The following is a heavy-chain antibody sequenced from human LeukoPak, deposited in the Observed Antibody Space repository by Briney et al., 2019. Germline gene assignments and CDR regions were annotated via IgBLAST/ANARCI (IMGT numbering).Heavy chain of an antibody. CDR1: GFTFSDHW. J-gene: IGHJ4*02. V-gene: IGHV3-7*04. CDR3: AKDYYGSGSYCYFDY. D-gene: IGHD3-10*01. CDR2: INEDGATK. Sequence: PGGSLRLSCAASGFTFSDHWMAWVRQAPGKGLEWVANINEDGATKNYVDSVKGRFTISRDNSKNTLCLQMNSLRAEDTAVYYCAKDYYGSGSYCYFDYWGQGTLVTVSS.